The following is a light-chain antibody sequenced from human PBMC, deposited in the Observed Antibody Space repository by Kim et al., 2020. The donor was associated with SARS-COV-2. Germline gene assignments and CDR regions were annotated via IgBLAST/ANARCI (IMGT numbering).Light chain of an antibody. CDR1: QGITGN. CDR3: QQYDSWPRT. J-gene: IGKJ1*01. V-gene: IGKV3-15*01. CDR2: NTF. Sequence: VSPGERVTPSCRASQGITGNLAWYQQQPGQAPRLLIYNTFLRATDVPARFTGTESGTEFTLTIDSVQSGDVAVYFCQQYDSWPRTFGQGTKVDIK.